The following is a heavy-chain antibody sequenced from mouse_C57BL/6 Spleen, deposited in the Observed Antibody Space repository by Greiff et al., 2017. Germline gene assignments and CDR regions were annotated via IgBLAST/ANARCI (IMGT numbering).Heavy chain of an antibody. CDR1: GYTFTSYW. CDR3: ARRAYDYDVDY. J-gene: IGHJ3*01. CDR2: IDPSDSYT. Sequence: VQLQQPGAELVMPGASVKLSCKASGYTFTSYWMHWVKQRPGQGLEWIGEIDPSDSYTNYNQKFKGKSTLTVDKSSSTAYMQLSSLRSEDSAVYYCARRAYDYDVDYWGQGTLVTVSA. V-gene: IGHV1-69*01. D-gene: IGHD2-4*01.